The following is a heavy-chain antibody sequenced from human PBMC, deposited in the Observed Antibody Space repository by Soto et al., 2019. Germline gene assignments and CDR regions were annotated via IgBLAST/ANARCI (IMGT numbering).Heavy chain of an antibody. CDR1: GYTFSMSG. V-gene: IGHV1-18*01. CDR2: ISGYNGKT. CDR3: AREGPRPYYYYGMDV. J-gene: IGHJ6*02. Sequence: QVQLVQSGAEVKKPGASVKVSCKSSGYTFSMSGISWVRQAPGQGLEWMGWISGYNGKTNYEQKFQDRVTMTTHTSKNMGYMELRSLRSDDTAVYYCAREGPRPYYYYGMDVWGQGTTVTVSS.